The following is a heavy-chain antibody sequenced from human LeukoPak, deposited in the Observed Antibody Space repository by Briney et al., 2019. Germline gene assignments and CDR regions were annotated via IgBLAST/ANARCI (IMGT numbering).Heavy chain of an antibody. CDR1: GDDFSRSW. CDR3: ARHALPRYASTQPFGA. D-gene: IGHD2-2*01. J-gene: IGHJ5*02. Sequence: GQSLKISCQVSGDDFSRSWIGWVRQVAGKGLDWMGIIFPEDSDTRYSPSFLGHVTFSADKSTNTAYLHWDSLRASDTAIYFCARHALPRYASTQPFGAWGQGTRVTVSS. V-gene: IGHV5-51*01. CDR2: IFPEDSDT.